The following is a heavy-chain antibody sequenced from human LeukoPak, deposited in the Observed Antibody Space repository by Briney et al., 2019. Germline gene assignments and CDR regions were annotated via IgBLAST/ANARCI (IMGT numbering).Heavy chain of an antibody. J-gene: IGHJ4*02. CDR2: ISGSGGST. CDR3: ARDHGSGTYYFDY. V-gene: IGHV3-23*01. D-gene: IGHD3-10*01. Sequence: SGGSLRLSCAASGFTFSSYAMSWVRQAPGKGLEWVSTISGSGGSTYHADSVKGRFTISRDNAKNSLYLQLNSLRAEDTAVYYCARDHGSGTYYFDYWGQGTLVTVSS. CDR1: GFTFSSYA.